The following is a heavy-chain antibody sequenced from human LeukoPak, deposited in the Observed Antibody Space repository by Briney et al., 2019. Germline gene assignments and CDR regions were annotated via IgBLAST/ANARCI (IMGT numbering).Heavy chain of an antibody. CDR2: INHSGST. CDR1: GYSISNNFY. CDR3: ARAEGYSYGPNWFDP. V-gene: IGHV4-38-2*02. D-gene: IGHD5-18*01. Sequence: SETLSLTCTVSGYSISNNFYWAWIRQSPGKGLEWIVSINHSGSTYYNPSLKSRVTISVDTSKNQFSLKLSSVTAADTAVYYCARAEGYSYGPNWFDPWGQGTLVTVSS. J-gene: IGHJ5*02.